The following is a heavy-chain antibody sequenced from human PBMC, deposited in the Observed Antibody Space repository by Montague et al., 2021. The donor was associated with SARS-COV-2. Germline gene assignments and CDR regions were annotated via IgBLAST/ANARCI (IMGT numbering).Heavy chain of an antibody. D-gene: IGHD2-8*02. CDR1: AGSLSSRSNY. J-gene: IGHJ4*02. V-gene: IGHV4-39*07. CDR2: VDSAGST. CDR3: ARDEYNRYWYKY. Sequence: SETLSLTCTVSAGSLSSRSNYWGWIRQPPGMGLQWIGSVDSAGSTYYSPSLKSRVTISLGTSKNQFSLKLSSVTAADTAVYYCARDEYNRYWYKYWGQGALVTVSS.